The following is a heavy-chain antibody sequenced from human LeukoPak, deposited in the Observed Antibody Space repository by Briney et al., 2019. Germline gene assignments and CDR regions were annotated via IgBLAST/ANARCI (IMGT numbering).Heavy chain of an antibody. CDR3: AKVGAVVLSGAFDI. D-gene: IGHD6-19*01. J-gene: IGHJ3*02. Sequence: PGGSLRLSCAASGFTFSSYAMSWVRQAPGKGLEWVAVISYDGSNKYYADSVKGRFTISRDNSKNTLYLQMNSLRAEDTAVYYCAKVGAVVLSGAFDIWGQGTMVTVSS. CDR1: GFTFSSYA. V-gene: IGHV3-30*18. CDR2: ISYDGSNK.